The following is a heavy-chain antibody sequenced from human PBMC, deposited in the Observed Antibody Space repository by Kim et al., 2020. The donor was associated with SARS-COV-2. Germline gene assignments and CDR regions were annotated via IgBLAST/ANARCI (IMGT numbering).Heavy chain of an antibody. V-gene: IGHV5-10-1*01. CDR1: GYSFTSYW. CDR2: IDPSDSYT. CDR3: ASLRYYDILTGDTSFDY. Sequence: GEYLKISCKGSGYSFTSYWISWVRQMPGKGLEWMGRIDPSDSYTNYSPSFQGHVTISADKSISTAYLQWSSLKASDTAMYYCASLRYYDILTGDTSFDYWGQGTLVTVSS. J-gene: IGHJ4*02. D-gene: IGHD3-9*01.